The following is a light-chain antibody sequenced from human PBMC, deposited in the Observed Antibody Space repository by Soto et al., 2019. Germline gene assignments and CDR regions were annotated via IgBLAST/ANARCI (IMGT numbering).Light chain of an antibody. J-gene: IGKJ5*01. CDR2: GAS. V-gene: IGKV3-15*01. CDR1: QSVSSN. Sequence: EFVLTQFPATLSLSTGERATLSCRASQSVSSNLAWYQQKPGQAPRLLIYGASTRATGIPARFSGSGSGTEFTLTISSLQSEDFAVYYCQQYNNWPPITFGQGTRLEIK. CDR3: QQYNNWPPIT.